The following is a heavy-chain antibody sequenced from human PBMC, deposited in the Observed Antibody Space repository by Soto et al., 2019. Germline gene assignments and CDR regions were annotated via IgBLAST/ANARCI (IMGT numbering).Heavy chain of an antibody. V-gene: IGHV4-39*01. CDR1: GGSISSSSYY. CDR3: ARHVGTWIQLWLLTETSFDY. J-gene: IGHJ4*02. D-gene: IGHD5-18*01. Sequence: SETLSLTCTVSGGSISSSSYYWGWIRQPPGKGLEWIGSIYYSGSTYYNPSLKSRVTISVDTSKNQFSLKLSSVTAADTAVYYCARHVGTWIQLWLLTETSFDYWGQGTLVTVSS. CDR2: IYYSGST.